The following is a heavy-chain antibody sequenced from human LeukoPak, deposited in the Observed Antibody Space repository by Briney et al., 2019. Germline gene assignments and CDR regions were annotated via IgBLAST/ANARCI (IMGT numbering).Heavy chain of an antibody. Sequence: GGSLRLSCSASGFAFSGFAMGWVRQAPGKGLEGVSSISGSGGNTYYADSVEGRFTISRDNSKNTLYLQMNSLRAEDTALYYWARGRGGDYVPSGFDYWGQGTLVTVSS. CDR2: ISGSGGNT. CDR3: ARGRGGDYVPSGFDY. J-gene: IGHJ4*02. CDR1: GFAFSGFA. D-gene: IGHD4-17*01. V-gene: IGHV3-23*01.